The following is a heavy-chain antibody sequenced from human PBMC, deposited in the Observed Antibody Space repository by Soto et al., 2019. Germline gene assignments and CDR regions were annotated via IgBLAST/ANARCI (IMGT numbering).Heavy chain of an antibody. Sequence: VGSLRLSCAASGFIFSNHAMSWFRQVPVNGLGWVSGISAGGNLIYYADSVRGRFTMSRDNSKNMLYLQMNSLRAEDTAVYFCAKRQGIGAAAKNFDFWGQGARVTVSS. J-gene: IGHJ4*02. D-gene: IGHD6-13*01. V-gene: IGHV3-23*01. CDR1: GFIFSNHA. CDR3: AKRQGIGAAAKNFDF. CDR2: ISAGGNLI.